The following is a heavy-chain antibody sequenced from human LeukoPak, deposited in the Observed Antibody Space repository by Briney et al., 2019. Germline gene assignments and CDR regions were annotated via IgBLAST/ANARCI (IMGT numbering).Heavy chain of an antibody. CDR2: ISSSGSTI. J-gene: IGHJ4*02. Sequence: PGGSLRLSCAASGFTFSSYEMNWVRQAPGKGLEWASYISSSGSTIYYADSVKGRFTISRDNAKNSLYLQMNSLRAEDTAVYYCARDASPSPVAGTNYFDYWGQGTLVTVSS. D-gene: IGHD6-19*01. V-gene: IGHV3-48*03. CDR1: GFTFSSYE. CDR3: ARDASPSPVAGTNYFDY.